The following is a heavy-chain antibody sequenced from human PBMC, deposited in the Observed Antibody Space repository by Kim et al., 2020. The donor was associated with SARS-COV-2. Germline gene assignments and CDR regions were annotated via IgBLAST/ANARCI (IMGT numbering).Heavy chain of an antibody. D-gene: IGHD2-15*01. Sequence: SETLSLTCAVYGGSFSGYYWSWIRQPPGKGLEWIGEINHSGSTNYNPSLKSRVTISVDTSKNQFSLKLSSVTAADTAVYYCAREGGYCSGGSCPLGGMDVWGQGTTVTVSS. J-gene: IGHJ6*02. CDR1: GGSFSGYY. CDR3: AREGGYCSGGSCPLGGMDV. CDR2: INHSGST. V-gene: IGHV4-34*01.